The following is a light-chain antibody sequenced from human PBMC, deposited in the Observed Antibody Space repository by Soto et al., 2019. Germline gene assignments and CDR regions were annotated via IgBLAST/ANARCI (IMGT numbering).Light chain of an antibody. Sequence: EIVLTQSPATLSLSPGERATLSCRASQSIRSPFLAWYQQKPGQAPRLFIHGASSRATGIPDRFSGSGSGTDFTITISRLEPEDFAGYYCGSDEWTFGQGTKVE. V-gene: IGKV3-20*01. CDR3: GSDEWT. CDR2: GAS. J-gene: IGKJ1*01. CDR1: QSIRSPF.